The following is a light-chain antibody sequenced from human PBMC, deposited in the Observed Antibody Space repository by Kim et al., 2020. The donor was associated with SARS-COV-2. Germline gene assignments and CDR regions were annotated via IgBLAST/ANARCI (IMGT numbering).Light chain of an antibody. V-gene: IGLV3-19*01. J-gene: IGLJ3*02. CDR3: NSRDSSGNAGV. CDR2: GKN. Sequence: ALGHTVRITCQRGSLVSDYASWYQQRPGQAPVLVVYGKNNRTSGIPDRFSGSSAGNTASLTITGAQAEAEADYYCNSRDSSGNAGVFGVGTQLTVL. CDR1: SLVSDY.